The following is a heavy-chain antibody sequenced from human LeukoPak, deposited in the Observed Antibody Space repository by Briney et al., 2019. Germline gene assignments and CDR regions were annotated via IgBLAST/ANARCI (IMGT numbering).Heavy chain of an antibody. J-gene: IGHJ4*02. V-gene: IGHV7-4-1*02. D-gene: IGHD3-22*01. CDR1: GYTFTSYA. CDR2: INTNTGNP. CDR3: ARDQMEEYYYDSSGYPFDY. Sequence: ASVKVSCKASGYTFTSYAMNWVRQAPGQGLEWMGWINTNTGNPTYAQGFTGRFVFSLDTSVSTAYLQISSLKAEDTAVYYCARDQMEEYYYDSSGYPFDYWGQGTLVTVSS.